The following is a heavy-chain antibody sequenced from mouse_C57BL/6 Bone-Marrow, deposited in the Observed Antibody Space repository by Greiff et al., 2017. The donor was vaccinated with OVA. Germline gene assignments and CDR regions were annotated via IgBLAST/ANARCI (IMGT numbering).Heavy chain of an antibody. D-gene: IGHD1-1*01. CDR2: IRRKSSNYAT. CDR1: GFTFNTYA. CDR3: VGAGYYYGGRSYWYFDV. J-gene: IGHJ1*03. Sequence: EVKLVESGGGLVQPKGSLKLSCAASGFTFNTYAMHWVRQAPGKGLEWVSRIRRKSSNYATYYADSVKDRFTISRDDSQSMLYLQMNNLKTEDISMYYCVGAGYYYGGRSYWYFDVWGTGTTVTVSS. V-gene: IGHV10-3*01.